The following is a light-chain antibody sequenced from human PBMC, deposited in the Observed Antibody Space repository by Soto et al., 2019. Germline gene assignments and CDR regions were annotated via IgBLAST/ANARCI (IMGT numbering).Light chain of an antibody. V-gene: IGKV1-39*01. Sequence: IQMTQSPSSLSASVGDTVTITCRASQTIDRYLNWFQQKSGQAPKLLMNAASTLRSGVPSRFSASGSGTDFTLTISSLQTEDYLTYYCQQSYNAPFNFGPGTKVDIK. J-gene: IGKJ3*01. CDR1: QTIDRY. CDR3: QQSYNAPFN. CDR2: AAS.